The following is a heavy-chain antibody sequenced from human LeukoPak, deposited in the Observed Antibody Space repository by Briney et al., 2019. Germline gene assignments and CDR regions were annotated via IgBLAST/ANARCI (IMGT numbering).Heavy chain of an antibody. CDR2: IYYSGST. Sequence: SETLSLTCTVSGGSISSSSYYWGWIRQPPGKGLEWIVSIYYSGSTYYNPSLKSRVTISVEKAKNQFSLKLSSVTAADTAVYYCARQGTDSSSWYNYWGQGTLVTVSS. V-gene: IGHV4-39*01. J-gene: IGHJ4*02. CDR1: GGSISSSSYY. D-gene: IGHD6-13*01. CDR3: ARQGTDSSSWYNY.